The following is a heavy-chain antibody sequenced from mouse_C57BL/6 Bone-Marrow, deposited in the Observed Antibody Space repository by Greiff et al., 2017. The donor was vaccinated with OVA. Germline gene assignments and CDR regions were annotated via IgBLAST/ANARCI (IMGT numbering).Heavy chain of an antibody. Sequence: EVKLLESGRGLVQPARSLSLSCVASGFSFSNYWMNWVRQSPEKGLEWVAQIRLKSDTYATHSVESVIGRFTISRDDSKSSVYLKMNNLRAEDTGIYYCAGRGPYWYFDVWGTGTTVTVSS. CDR2: IRLKSDTYAT. CDR1: GFSFSNYW. CDR3: AGRGPYWYFDV. J-gene: IGHJ1*03. V-gene: IGHV6-3*01.